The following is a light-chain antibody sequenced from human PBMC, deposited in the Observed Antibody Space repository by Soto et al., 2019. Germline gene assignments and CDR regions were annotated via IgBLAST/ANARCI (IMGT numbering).Light chain of an antibody. V-gene: IGLV1-44*01. J-gene: IGLJ3*02. CDR3: AAWDDSLKGWV. Sequence: QSVLTQPPSASGTPGQRVTISCSGSSSNIGSETVNWYQQVPGTAPKLLIYANNQRPSGVPDRFSVSKSGTSASLAIGGLQSEDEADYYFAAWDDSLKGWVFGGGTKVTVL. CDR1: SSNIGSET. CDR2: ANN.